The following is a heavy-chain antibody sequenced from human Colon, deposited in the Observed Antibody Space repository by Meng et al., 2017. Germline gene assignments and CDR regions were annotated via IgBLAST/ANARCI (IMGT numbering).Heavy chain of an antibody. CDR2: INPRTGDT. CDR1: GSTLY. CDR3: ARESADGGSFDL. D-gene: IGHD2-15*01. J-gene: IGHJ4*02. V-gene: IGHV1-2*06. Sequence: QVQLVQYGAEVKTPGAPVTVSCKASGSTLYIHWVRLRPGEGLEWMGRINPRTGDTKSAQSFQGRVTMTRDTSTTTFSMDLRSLTTDDSAIYFCARESADGGSFDLWGQGTLVTVSS.